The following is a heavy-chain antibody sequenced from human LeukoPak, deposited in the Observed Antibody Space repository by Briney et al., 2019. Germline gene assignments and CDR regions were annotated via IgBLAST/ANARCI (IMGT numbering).Heavy chain of an antibody. Sequence: ASVKVSCKASGYTFTSFAMNWVRQAPGQGLEWMGWINTNTGNPTYAQGFTGRFVFSLDTSVSTAYLQISSLKAEDTAVYYCARPYYYDSSGYYYYYGMDVWGQGTTVTVSS. CDR1: GYTFTSFA. CDR3: ARPYYYDSSGYYYYYGMDV. V-gene: IGHV7-4-1*02. D-gene: IGHD3-22*01. CDR2: INTNTGNP. J-gene: IGHJ6*02.